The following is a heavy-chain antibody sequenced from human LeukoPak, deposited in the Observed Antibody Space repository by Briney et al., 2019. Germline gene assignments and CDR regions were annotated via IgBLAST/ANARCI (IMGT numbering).Heavy chain of an antibody. D-gene: IGHD6-13*01. CDR2: VRYDGSNT. J-gene: IGHJ1*01. V-gene: IGHV3-30*02. CDR1: GFTISRFA. Sequence: SGGSLRLSCVATGFTISRFAMHWVRQAPGKGLEWVALVRYDGSNTYYADSVKDRFTISRDNSKNTLYLQMSNLRVEDTAVYYCVKDSTWYTRGGSFQDWGQGTLVTASS. CDR3: VKDSTWYTRGGSFQD.